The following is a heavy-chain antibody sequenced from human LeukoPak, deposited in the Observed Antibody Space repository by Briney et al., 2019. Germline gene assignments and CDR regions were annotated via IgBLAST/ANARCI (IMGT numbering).Heavy chain of an antibody. CDR3: AKDLGSGWPYYFDY. Sequence: GGSLRLSCAASGFTFSSYGMHWVRQAPGKGLEWVAFIRYDGSNKFYADSVKGRFTISRDNSKNTLYLEMNSLRAEDTAVYYCAKDLGSGWPYYFDYWGQGTLVTVSS. CDR2: IRYDGSNK. CDR1: GFTFSSYG. V-gene: IGHV3-30*02. J-gene: IGHJ4*02. D-gene: IGHD6-19*01.